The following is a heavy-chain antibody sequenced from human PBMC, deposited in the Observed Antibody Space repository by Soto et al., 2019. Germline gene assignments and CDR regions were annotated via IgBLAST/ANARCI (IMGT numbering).Heavy chain of an antibody. J-gene: IGHJ6*02. D-gene: IGHD3-22*01. CDR3: GRDYCDSRGYYYNFCDV. V-gene: IGHV1-69*12. CDR1: GGTFTNYT. CDR2: IMPIFGPA. Sequence: QVQLVQSGAEVKKPGSSVKVSCKASGGTFTNYTITWVRQAPGQGLEWMGGIMPIFGPANYAQKFQGRVTITADESTSTAYMELSSLTSEDTAVYYCGRDYCDSRGYYYNFCDVWGQGTTVTVSS.